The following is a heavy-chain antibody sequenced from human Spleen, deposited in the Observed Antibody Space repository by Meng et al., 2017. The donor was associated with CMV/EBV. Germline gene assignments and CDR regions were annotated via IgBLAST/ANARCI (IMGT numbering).Heavy chain of an antibody. J-gene: IGHJ6*02. D-gene: IGHD2-21*02. CDR2: ISSSGKMT. Sequence: GESLKISCAASGFTFSDYYMTWIRQAPGKGLEWVSYISSSGKMTYYSDSVKGRFTISRDNAKKSLFLQLNNLRAEDTAVYHCARDNSAVPSCSGGDCYYYYQGMDVWGQGTTVTVSS. CDR1: GFTFSDYY. V-gene: IGHV3-11*04. CDR3: ARDNSAVPSCSGGDCYYYYQGMDV.